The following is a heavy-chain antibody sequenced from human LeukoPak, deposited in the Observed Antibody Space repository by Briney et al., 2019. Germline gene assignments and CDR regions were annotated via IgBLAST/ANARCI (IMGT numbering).Heavy chain of an antibody. CDR2: ISYDGNNK. D-gene: IGHD2-21*02. CDR3: AKDACGSDCYTIDY. CDR1: GFTFSTSI. V-gene: IGHV3-30*18. Sequence: GGSLRLSCAASGFTFSTSIMHWVRQAPGKGLEWVAVISYDGNNKYYADSVKGRFTISRDNSKNTLYLQINSLRAEDTAVYYCAKDACGSDCYTIDYWGQGTLVTVSS. J-gene: IGHJ4*02.